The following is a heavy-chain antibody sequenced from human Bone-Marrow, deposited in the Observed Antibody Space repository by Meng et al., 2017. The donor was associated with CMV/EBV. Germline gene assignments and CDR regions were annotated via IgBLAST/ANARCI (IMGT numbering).Heavy chain of an antibody. CDR1: GFSLSTSGVG. CDR3: ARQYLQLWFGGNYYGMDV. J-gene: IGHJ6*02. D-gene: IGHD3-10*01. V-gene: IGHV2-70*01. Sequence: SGPTLVKPTQTLTLTCTFSGFSLSTSGVGVGWIRQPPGKALEWLALIDWDDDKYYSTSLKTRLTISKDTSKNQVVLTMTNMDPVDTATYYCARQYLQLWFGGNYYGMDVWGQGTTVTVSS. CDR2: IDWDDDK.